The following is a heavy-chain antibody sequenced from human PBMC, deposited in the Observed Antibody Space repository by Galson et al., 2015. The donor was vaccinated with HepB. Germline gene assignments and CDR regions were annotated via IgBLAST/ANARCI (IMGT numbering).Heavy chain of an antibody. D-gene: IGHD5-24*01. CDR3: AKGRIGLLGDGYNPPLRDY. CDR2: ISSSGGST. J-gene: IGHJ4*02. CDR1: GFTFRNYA. Sequence: SLRLSCAASGFTFRNYAMSWVRQAPGKGPEWVSGISSSGGSTYYADSVKGRFTISRDNSKNTLSLQMSSLRAEDTAKYFCAKGRIGLLGDGYNPPLRDYWGQGTLVSVSS. V-gene: IGHV3-23*01.